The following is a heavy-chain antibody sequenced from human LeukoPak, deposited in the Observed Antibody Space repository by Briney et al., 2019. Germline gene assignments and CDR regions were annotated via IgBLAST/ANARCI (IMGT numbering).Heavy chain of an antibody. V-gene: IGHV1-18*01. CDR1: GYTFTNHG. CDR2: ISTYYGNT. J-gene: IGHJ5*02. D-gene: IGHD2-2*01. CDR3: ARDEGYCTITTCYRNWFDP. Sequence: ASVKVSCKASGYTFTNHGISWVRQAPGQGLEWMGWISTYYGNTNYAQKLQGRVTMTTDTSTSTAFMELRSLRSDDTAVYYCARDEGYCTITTCYRNWFDPWAREPWSPSPQ.